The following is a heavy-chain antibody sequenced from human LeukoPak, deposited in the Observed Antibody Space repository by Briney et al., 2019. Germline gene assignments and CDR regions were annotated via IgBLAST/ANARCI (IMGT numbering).Heavy chain of an antibody. D-gene: IGHD3-3*01. CDR2: ISYDGSNK. CDR1: GFTFSSYA. V-gene: IGHV3-30-3*01. Sequence: GGSLRLSCAASGFTFSSYAMHWVRQAPGKGLKWVAVISYDGSNKYYADSVKGRFTISRDNSKNTLYLQMNSLRAEDTAVYYCARVFPYYDFWSGPPDYWGQGTLVTVSS. J-gene: IGHJ4*02. CDR3: ARVFPYYDFWSGPPDY.